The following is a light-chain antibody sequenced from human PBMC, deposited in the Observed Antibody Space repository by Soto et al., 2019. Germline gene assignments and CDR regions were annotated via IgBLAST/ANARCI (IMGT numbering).Light chain of an antibody. CDR1: QSFNSIY. J-gene: IGKJ1*01. V-gene: IGKV3-20*01. CDR3: QHYGTSLWT. CDR2: GAS. Sequence: EIVMTQSPATLSLSPGERATLSCRASQSFNSIYLAWYQQKPGQAPRLLIYGASSSATGIPDRFSGSGSGTDFPTTISRLEQEDFAVYFCQHYGTSLWTFGQGTKVDIK.